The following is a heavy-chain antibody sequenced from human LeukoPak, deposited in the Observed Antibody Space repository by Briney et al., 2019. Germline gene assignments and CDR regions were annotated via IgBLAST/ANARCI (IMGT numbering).Heavy chain of an antibody. CDR1: GFSFTNYW. Sequence: GESLKISCTGSGFSFTNYWIGWVRQMPGKGLEWMGIIYPDDSDTRYRPSFQGQVTISADKSIATAYLQWSSLKASDTAMYYCARLQYSNGYVDYWGQGTLVTVSS. CDR2: IYPDDSDT. V-gene: IGHV5-51*01. D-gene: IGHD5-18*01. CDR3: ARLQYSNGYVDY. J-gene: IGHJ4*02.